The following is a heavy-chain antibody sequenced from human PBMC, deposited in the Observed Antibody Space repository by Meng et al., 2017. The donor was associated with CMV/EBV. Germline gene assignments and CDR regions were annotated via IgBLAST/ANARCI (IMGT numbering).Heavy chain of an antibody. CDR2: ISGSGGST. D-gene: IGHD2-8*02. CDR1: GFPFSSYA. Sequence: GESLKISCAASGFPFSSYAMSWVRQAPGKGLEWVSAISGSGGSTYYADSVKGRFTISRDNSKNTLYLQMNSLRAEDTAVYYCAKELGRGSGGFSWFDPWGQGTLVTVSS. J-gene: IGHJ5*02. CDR3: AKELGRGSGGFSWFDP. V-gene: IGHV3-23*01.